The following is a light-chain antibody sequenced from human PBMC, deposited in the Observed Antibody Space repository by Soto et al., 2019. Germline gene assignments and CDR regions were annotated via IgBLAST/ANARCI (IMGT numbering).Light chain of an antibody. CDR1: QGIGNG. CDR2: AAS. J-gene: IGKJ1*01. CDR3: LQHNSYPRT. V-gene: IGKV1-17*01. Sequence: DIQMTQSPSSLSASVGDRVTISCRESQGIGNGLGWLQQKPGRAPKRLMYAASSFESWVPPRFSGRGSETEFSLTISSLQPEEFATYYCLQHNSYPRTFGQGTKVEIK.